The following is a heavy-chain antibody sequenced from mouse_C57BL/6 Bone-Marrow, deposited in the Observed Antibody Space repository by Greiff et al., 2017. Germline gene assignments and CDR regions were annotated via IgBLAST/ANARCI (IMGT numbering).Heavy chain of an antibody. CDR3: ARGDDYDVDWYFDV. D-gene: IGHD2-4*01. CDR1: GYTFTSYG. J-gene: IGHJ1*03. CDR2: IYPRSGNT. V-gene: IGHV1-81*01. Sequence: QVQLKESGAELARPGASVKLSCKASGYTFTSYGISWVKQRTGQGLEWIGEIYPRSGNTYYNEKFKGKATLTADKSSSTAYMELRSLTSEDSAVYFCARGDDYDVDWYFDVWGTGTTVTVSS.